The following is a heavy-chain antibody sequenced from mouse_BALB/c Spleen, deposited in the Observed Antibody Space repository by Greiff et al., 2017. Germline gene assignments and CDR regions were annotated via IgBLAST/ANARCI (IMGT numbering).Heavy chain of an antibody. J-gene: IGHJ3*01. V-gene: IGHV2-9*02. Sequence: HVQLQQSGPCLVAPSQSLSITCTVSGFSLTSYGVYWVRQPPGKGLEWLGVIWAGGSTNYNSALMSRLSISKDNSKSQVFLKMNSLQTDDTAMYYCARDGYRAWFAYWGQGTLVTVSA. CDR2: IWAGGST. D-gene: IGHD2-2*01. CDR3: ARDGYRAWFAY. CDR1: GFSLTSYG.